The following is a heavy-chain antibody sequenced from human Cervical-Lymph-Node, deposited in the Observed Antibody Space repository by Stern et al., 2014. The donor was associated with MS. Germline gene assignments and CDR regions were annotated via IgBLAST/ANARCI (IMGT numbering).Heavy chain of an antibody. CDR3: GLGYCASGSCYIDY. CDR2: IYYSDHT. V-gene: IGHV4-31*03. D-gene: IGHD2-15*01. CDR1: GTSISTGGYY. J-gene: IGHJ4*02. Sequence: QVQLVESGPGLVKPSQTLSLTCTVSGTSISTGGYYWSWIRQHPGKGLEWIGYIYYSDHTNYNPSLSSRLTMSVDTTKNQFSLNVRSATAADTAMYYCGLGYCASGSCYIDYWGQGTLVTVSS.